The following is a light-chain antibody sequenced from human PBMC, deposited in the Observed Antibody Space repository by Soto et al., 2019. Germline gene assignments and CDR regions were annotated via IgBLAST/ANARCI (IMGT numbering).Light chain of an antibody. V-gene: IGLV2-14*01. CDR3: SSYTSSSTLVV. CDR1: SSDVGGYNY. J-gene: IGLJ2*01. CDR2: DVT. Sequence: QSALTQPASVSGSPGQSSTISCTGTSSDVGGYNYVSWYQQHPGKAPKLMIYDVTNRPSGVSNRFSGSKSGNTASLTISGLQAEDEVDYYCSSYTSSSTLVVFGGGTKLTVL.